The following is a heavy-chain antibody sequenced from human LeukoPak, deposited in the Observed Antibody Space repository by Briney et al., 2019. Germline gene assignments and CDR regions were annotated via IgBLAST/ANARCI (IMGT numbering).Heavy chain of an antibody. CDR1: GGSISSGGYY. CDR3: ARGNYDFWSGYWAGDFDY. Sequence: SETLSLTCTVSGGSISSGGYYWSWIRQHPGKGLEWIAYIYYSGSTYYNPSLKSRVTISVDTSKNQFSLKLSSVTAADTAVYYCARGNYDFWSGYWAGDFDYWGQGTLVTVSS. V-gene: IGHV4-61*08. CDR2: IYYSGST. J-gene: IGHJ4*02. D-gene: IGHD3-3*01.